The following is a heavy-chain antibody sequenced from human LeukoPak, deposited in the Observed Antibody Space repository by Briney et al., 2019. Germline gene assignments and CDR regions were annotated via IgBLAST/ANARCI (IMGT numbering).Heavy chain of an antibody. CDR2: ISHSGST. D-gene: IGHD5-12*01. J-gene: IGHJ4*02. CDR3: AAQYSGYVRLDY. V-gene: IGHV4-34*01. CDR1: GGSFSGYY. Sequence: PSETLSLTCAVYGGSFSGYYWSWIRQPPGKGLEWIGEISHSGSTNYNPSLKSRVTISVDTSKNQFSLKLSSVTAADTAVYYCAAQYSGYVRLDYWGQGTLSPSPQ.